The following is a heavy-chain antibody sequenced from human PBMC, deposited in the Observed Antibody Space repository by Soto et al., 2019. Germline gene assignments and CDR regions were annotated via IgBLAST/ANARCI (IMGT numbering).Heavy chain of an antibody. CDR2: ISGSGDST. CDR3: ARRSSGRDFHY. Sequence: EVQLLESGGGLVQPGGSLRLSCAASGFTFSSYAMNWVRQPRGKGLEWVSVISGSGDSTSSADSVKARFTIPSDTSMNSLDLRMNSLPAEATAVSYCARRSSGRDFHYWAQATLVTVSS. CDR1: GFTFSSYA. V-gene: IGHV3-23*01. D-gene: IGHD6-19*01. J-gene: IGHJ4*02.